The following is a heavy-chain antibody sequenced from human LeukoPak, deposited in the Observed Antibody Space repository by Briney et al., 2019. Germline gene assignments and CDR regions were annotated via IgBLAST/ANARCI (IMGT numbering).Heavy chain of an antibody. CDR2: INPSSGNT. Sequence: ASVKVSCKASGYTFSNHDINWVRQATGQGLEWMGWINPSSGNTGYAQKFQGRVTITRDTSISTAYMELSNLRSEDTAVYYCARGICGSTNCRVFDYWGQGTLVTVSS. CDR3: ARGICGSTNCRVFDY. D-gene: IGHD2-2*01. V-gene: IGHV1-8*03. J-gene: IGHJ4*02. CDR1: GYTFSNHD.